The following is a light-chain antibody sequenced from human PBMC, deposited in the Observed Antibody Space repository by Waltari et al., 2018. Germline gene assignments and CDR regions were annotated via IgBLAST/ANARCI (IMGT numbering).Light chain of an antibody. Sequence: QSVLTQPPSVSAAPGQKVTISCSGNSSNIGTDHVSWFQQLPGTVPTVVIYDNSERHPGIPDRSSGSRAGTSATLGITGLQTGDEACYYCGTWDHSLHGVVFGGGTELTVL. CDR3: GTWDHSLHGVV. V-gene: IGLV1-51*01. CDR1: SSNIGTDH. CDR2: DNS. J-gene: IGLJ2*01.